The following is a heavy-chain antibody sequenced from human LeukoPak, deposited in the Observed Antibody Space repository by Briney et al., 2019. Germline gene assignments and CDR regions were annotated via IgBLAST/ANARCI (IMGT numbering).Heavy chain of an antibody. J-gene: IGHJ4*02. V-gene: IGHV4-34*01. CDR1: GGSFSGYY. Sequence: SETLSLTCAVYGGSFSGYYWSWIRQPPGKGLEWIGEINHSGSTNYNPSLKGRVTISVDTSKNQFSLKLSSVTAADTAVYYCARGPPYGSGSYYNDWGQGTLVTVSS. CDR3: ARGPPYGSGSYYND. CDR2: INHSGST. D-gene: IGHD3-10*01.